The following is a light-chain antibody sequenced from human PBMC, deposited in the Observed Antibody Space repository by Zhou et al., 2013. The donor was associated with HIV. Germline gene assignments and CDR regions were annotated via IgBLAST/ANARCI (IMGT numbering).Light chain of an antibody. CDR2: AAS. J-gene: IGKJ4*01. V-gene: IGKV1-39*01. Sequence: DIQMTQSPSSLSASVGDRVTITCRASQSISSYLNWYRQKPGKAPELLIYAASTLQSGVPSRFSGSGSGTDFTLTISSLQPEDFATYYCQQSYNTPLTFGGGTKVEIK. CDR1: QSISSY. CDR3: QQSYNTPLT.